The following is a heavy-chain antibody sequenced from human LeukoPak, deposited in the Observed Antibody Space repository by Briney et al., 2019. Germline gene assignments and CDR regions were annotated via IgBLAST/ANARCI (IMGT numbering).Heavy chain of an antibody. CDR3: VSGITFAY. D-gene: IGHD1-14*01. CDR2: IYSGGST. CDR1: GFTVSNNY. Sequence: PGGSLRLSCAASGFTVSNNYMSWVRQVPGKGLEWVSIIYSGGSTYYADSVKGRFTISRDNAKNSLYLQMDSLRAEDTAVYYCVSGITFAYWGQGTQVTVSS. V-gene: IGHV3-53*01. J-gene: IGHJ4*02.